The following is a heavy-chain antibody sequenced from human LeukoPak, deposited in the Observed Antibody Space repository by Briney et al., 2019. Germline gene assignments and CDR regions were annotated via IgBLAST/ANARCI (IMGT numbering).Heavy chain of an antibody. CDR1: GASISSGGYY. V-gene: IGHV4-30-2*01. CDR3: AREGVTMIVESGNAFDI. J-gene: IGHJ3*02. CDR2: IYHSGST. D-gene: IGHD3-22*01. Sequence: SETLSLTCTVSGASISSGGYYWSWIRQPPGKGLEWIGYIYHSGSTYYNPSLKSRVTISVDRSKNQFSLKLSSVTAADTAVYYCAREGVTMIVESGNAFDIWGQGTMVTVSS.